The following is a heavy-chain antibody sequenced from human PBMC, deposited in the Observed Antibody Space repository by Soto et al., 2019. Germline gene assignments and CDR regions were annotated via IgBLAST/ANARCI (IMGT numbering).Heavy chain of an antibody. D-gene: IGHD6-19*01. CDR1: GGTFSSYA. Sequence: QVQLVQSGAEVKKPGSSVKVSCKASGGTFSSYAISWVRQAPGQGLEWMGGIIPIFGTANYAQKFQGRVMITADESTSTAYMELSSLRSEDTAVYYCARAPEPDSGWFYYFDYWGQGTLVTVSS. V-gene: IGHV1-69*01. J-gene: IGHJ4*02. CDR2: IIPIFGTA. CDR3: ARAPEPDSGWFYYFDY.